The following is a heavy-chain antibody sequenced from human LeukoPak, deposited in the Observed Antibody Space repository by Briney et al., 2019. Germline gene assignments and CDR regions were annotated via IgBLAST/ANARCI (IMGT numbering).Heavy chain of an antibody. D-gene: IGHD2-15*01. CDR1: GFTFNSYV. Sequence: GGSLRLSCAASGFTFNSYVMSWVRQAPGKGLEWVSGIIGSGAGTYYADSVKGRVTISRDNSKNTVYLEMNSLRAEDTAIYYCAKSSGYGMDVWGQGTTVIVSS. CDR2: IIGSGAGT. J-gene: IGHJ6*02. V-gene: IGHV3-23*01. CDR3: AKSSGYGMDV.